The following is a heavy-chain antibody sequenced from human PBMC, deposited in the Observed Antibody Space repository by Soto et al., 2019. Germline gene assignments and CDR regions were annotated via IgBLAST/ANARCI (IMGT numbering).Heavy chain of an antibody. J-gene: IGHJ4*02. CDR2: IYHSGST. Sequence: SETLSLTCAVSSGSISSSNWWSWVRQPPGKGLEWIGEIYHSGSTNYNPSLKSRVTISVDKSKNQFSLKLSSVTAADTAVYYCARRGYTMVRGVPFDYWGQGTLVTVSS. CDR1: SGSISSSNW. V-gene: IGHV4-4*02. CDR3: ARRGYTMVRGVPFDY. D-gene: IGHD3-10*01.